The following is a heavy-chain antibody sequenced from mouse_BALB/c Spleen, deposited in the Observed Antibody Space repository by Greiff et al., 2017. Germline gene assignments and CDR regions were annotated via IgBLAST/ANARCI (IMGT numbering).Heavy chain of an antibody. CDR3: ERGGNYVCMDY. J-gene: IGHJ4*01. D-gene: IGHD2-1*01. CDR1: GYSITSDYA. V-gene: IGHV3-2*02. CDR2: ISYSGST. Sequence: EVKLVESGPGLVKPSQSLSLTCTVTGYSITSDYAWNWIRQFPGNKLEWMGYISYSGSTSNNPSLKSRISITRDTSKNQFFLQLNSVTTEDTATYYCERGGNYVCMDYWGQGTSVTVSS.